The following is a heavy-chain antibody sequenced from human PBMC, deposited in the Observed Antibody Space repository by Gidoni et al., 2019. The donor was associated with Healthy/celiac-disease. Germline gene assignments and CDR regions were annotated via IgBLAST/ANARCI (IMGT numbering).Heavy chain of an antibody. V-gene: IGHV3-15*01. Sequence: EVQLVESGGGLVKPGGSLRLSCAASGFTFSNAWMSWVRQAPGKGLEWVGRIKSKTDGGKTDYAAPVKGRFTISRDDSKNTLYLQMNSLKTEDTAVYYCTRVVPAAIPGDYWGQGTLVTVSS. D-gene: IGHD2-2*01. CDR1: GFTFSNAW. J-gene: IGHJ4*02. CDR2: IKSKTDGGKT. CDR3: TRVVPAAIPGDY.